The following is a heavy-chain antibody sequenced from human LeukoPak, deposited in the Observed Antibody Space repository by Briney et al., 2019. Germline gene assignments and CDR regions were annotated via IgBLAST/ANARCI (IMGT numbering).Heavy chain of an antibody. J-gene: IGHJ3*02. V-gene: IGHV4-39*01. CDR2: IYYSGST. CDR3: ARYVSSGYGAFDI. CDR1: GGSISSSSYY. Sequence: SETLSLTCTVSGGSISSSSYYWGWIRQPPGKGLEWIGSIYYSGSTYYNPSLKSRVTISVDTSKNQFSLKLSSVTAADTAVYYCARYVSSGYGAFDIWGQGTMVTVSS. D-gene: IGHD3-22*01.